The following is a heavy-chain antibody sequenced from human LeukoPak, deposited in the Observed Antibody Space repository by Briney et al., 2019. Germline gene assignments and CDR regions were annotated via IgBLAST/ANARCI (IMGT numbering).Heavy chain of an antibody. V-gene: IGHV1-18*01. CDR1: GYTFASYG. J-gene: IGHJ5*02. CDR2: ISVYSGNT. Sequence: ASVKVSCKAPGYTFASYGVSWVRQAPGQGPEWMAWISVYSGNTKYAQRFQDRVTLTADTSTSTVYMELRSLRSDDTAVYYCAGDGWSLGPWGQGTLVTVSS. CDR3: AGDGWSLGP. D-gene: IGHD2-8*01.